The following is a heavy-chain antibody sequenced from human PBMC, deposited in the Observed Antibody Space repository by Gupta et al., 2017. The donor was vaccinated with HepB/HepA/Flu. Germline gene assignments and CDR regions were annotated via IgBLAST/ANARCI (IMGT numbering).Heavy chain of an antibody. CDR3: ARDLADYGDYSYFDY. J-gene: IGHJ4*02. V-gene: IGHV3-48*03. CDR2: ISSSGSTI. CDR1: GFTFSSYE. D-gene: IGHD4-17*01. Sequence: EVQLVESGGGLVQPGGSLRLSCAASGFTFSSYEMNWVRPALGKGLEWVSYISSSGSTIYYADSVKGRFTISRDNAKNSLYLQMNSLRAEDTAVYYCARDLADYGDYSYFDYWGQGTLVTVSS.